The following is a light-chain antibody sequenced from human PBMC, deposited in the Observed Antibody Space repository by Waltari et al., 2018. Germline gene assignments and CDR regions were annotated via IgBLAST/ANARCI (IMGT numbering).Light chain of an antibody. CDR1: QTVRTTY. CDR3: QQYDISPLT. J-gene: IGKJ4*01. Sequence: EIVLTQSPGTLSFSPGERATLSRRASQTVRTTYLAGYQQKPGQAPTLLIYGASSRATGIPDRFSGSGSGTDFSLTISSLEPEDFAVYYCQQYDISPLTFGGGTKVEIK. CDR2: GAS. V-gene: IGKV3-20*01.